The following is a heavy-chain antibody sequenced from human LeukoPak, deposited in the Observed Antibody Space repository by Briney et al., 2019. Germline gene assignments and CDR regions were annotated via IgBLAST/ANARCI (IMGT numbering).Heavy chain of an antibody. CDR2: IYYSGST. Sequence: PSETLSLTCAVYGGSFSGYYWNWIRQPPGKGLEWIGYIYYSGSTNYNPSLKSRLTISVDTSKNQFSLKLSSVTAADTAVYYCARGPRISLVRGALELDYWGQGTLVTVSS. D-gene: IGHD3-10*01. CDR3: ARGPRISLVRGALELDY. V-gene: IGHV4-59*01. J-gene: IGHJ4*02. CDR1: GGSFSGYY.